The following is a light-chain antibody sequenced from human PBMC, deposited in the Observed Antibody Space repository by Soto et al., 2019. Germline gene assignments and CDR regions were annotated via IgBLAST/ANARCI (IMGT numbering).Light chain of an antibody. CDR2: DTS. Sequence: EVVMTQSPATLSVSPGEGVTLSCRASQGIGDTLAWYQHKPGQTPRLLIYDTSTRATGVPDRFSGSGSGTDFTLTISRLEPEDFAVYFCQQYVSSPATFGQGTKVDIK. CDR3: QQYVSSPAT. J-gene: IGKJ1*01. CDR1: QGIGDT. V-gene: IGKV3-20*01.